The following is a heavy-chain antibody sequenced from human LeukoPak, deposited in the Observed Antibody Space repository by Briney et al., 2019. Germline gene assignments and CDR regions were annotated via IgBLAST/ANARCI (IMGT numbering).Heavy chain of an antibody. CDR3: ARRNYDILTGTGPYYYYYYMDV. CDR2: IFPGGSDT. V-gene: IGHV5-51*01. D-gene: IGHD3-9*01. Sequence: GESLKISCKGSGYSFNSYWIGWVRQMPGKGLEWMWIIFPGGSDTRYSPSFQGQVTISADKSISTAYLQWSSLKASDTAMYYCARRNYDILTGTGPYYYYYYMDVWGKGTTVTVSS. J-gene: IGHJ6*03. CDR1: GYSFNSYW.